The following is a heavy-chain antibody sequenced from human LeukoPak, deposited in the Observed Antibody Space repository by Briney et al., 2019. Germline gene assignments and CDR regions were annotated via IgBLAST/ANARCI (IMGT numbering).Heavy chain of an antibody. Sequence: GGSLRLSCAASGFTFSSYAMSWVRQAPGKGLEWVSAISGSGGSTYYADSVKGRFTISRDNSKNTLYLQMNSLRAEDTAVYYCARDPRGTVVTPSWFDPWGQGTLVTVSS. CDR1: GFTFSSYA. V-gene: IGHV3-23*01. CDR3: ARDPRGTVVTPSWFDP. CDR2: ISGSGGST. D-gene: IGHD4-23*01. J-gene: IGHJ5*02.